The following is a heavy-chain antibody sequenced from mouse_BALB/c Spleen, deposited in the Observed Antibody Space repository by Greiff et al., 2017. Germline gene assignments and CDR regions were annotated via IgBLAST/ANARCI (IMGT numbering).Heavy chain of an antibody. CDR2: ISDGGSYT. V-gene: IGHV5-4*02. Sequence: EVKLVESGGGLVKPGGSLKLSCASSGFTFSDYYMYWVRQTPEKRLEWVATISDGGSYTYYPDSVKGRFTISRDNAKNNLYLQMSSLKSEDTAMYYCARDQGYRYEAMDYWGQGTSVTVSS. CDR1: GFTFSDYY. D-gene: IGHD2-14*01. J-gene: IGHJ4*01. CDR3: ARDQGYRYEAMDY.